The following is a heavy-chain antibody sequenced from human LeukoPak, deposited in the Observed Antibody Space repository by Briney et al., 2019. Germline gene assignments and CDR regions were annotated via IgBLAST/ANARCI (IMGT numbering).Heavy chain of an antibody. D-gene: IGHD1-1*01. CDR3: AEDQKLQPFHY. CDR2: IQFDGSEK. J-gene: IGHJ4*02. CDR1: GFIFSTYG. V-gene: IGHV3-30*02. Sequence: PGGSLRLSCAASGFIFSTYGMHWVRQAPGKGLEWVAFIQFDGSEKFYADSVKGRFTISRDNSKNTLYLQMNSLRPEDTSVYYCAEDQKLQPFHYWGQGTLVTVSS.